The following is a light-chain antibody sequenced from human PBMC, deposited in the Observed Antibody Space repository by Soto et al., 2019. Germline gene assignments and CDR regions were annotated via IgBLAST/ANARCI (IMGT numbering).Light chain of an antibody. CDR2: GAS. J-gene: IGKJ1*01. Sequence: EMVLTQSPGTLSLSPGEGATLSCRASQSVTGSYLAWYQQKPGQAPRLLIYGASNRATRIPDRFSGSGSGTDFTLTISRLEPEDFAVYCCQQYGSSPPTFGQGTKVEMK. V-gene: IGKV3-20*01. CDR3: QQYGSSPPT. CDR1: QSVTGSY.